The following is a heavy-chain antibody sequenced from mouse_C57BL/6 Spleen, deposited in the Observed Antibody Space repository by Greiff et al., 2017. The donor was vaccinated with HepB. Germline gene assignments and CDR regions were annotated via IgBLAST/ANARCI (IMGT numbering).Heavy chain of an antibody. CDR2: IDPSASYT. J-gene: IGHJ2*01. CDR3: ARSYDGYPYYFDY. Sequence: QVQLQQPGAELVMPGASVKLSCKASGYTFTSYWMHWVKQRPGQGLEWIGEIDPSASYTNYNQKFKGKSTLTVDKSSSTAYMQISSLTSEDSAVYDWARSYDGYPYYFDYWGQGTTLTVSS. D-gene: IGHD2-3*01. V-gene: IGHV1-69*01. CDR1: GYTFTSYW.